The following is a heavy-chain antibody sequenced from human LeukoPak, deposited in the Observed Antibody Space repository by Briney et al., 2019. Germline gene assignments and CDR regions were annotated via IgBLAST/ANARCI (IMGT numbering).Heavy chain of an antibody. J-gene: IGHJ5*02. V-gene: IGHV4-39*01. CDR3: SGGTTVLPSA. D-gene: IGHD2-15*01. CDR2: IYYSGST. Sequence: ASETLSLTCTVSGGSTSSSSYYWGWIRQPPGKGLEWIGSIYYSGSTYHNPSLKSRVTISVDTSKNQFSLKLSSVTATDAALATSSGGTTVLPSAWGQGTLVTVSS. CDR1: GGSTSSSSYY.